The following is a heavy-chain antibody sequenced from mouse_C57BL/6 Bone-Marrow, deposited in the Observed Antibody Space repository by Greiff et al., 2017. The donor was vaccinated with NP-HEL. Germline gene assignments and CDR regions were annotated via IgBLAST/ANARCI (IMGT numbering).Heavy chain of an antibody. J-gene: IGHJ2*01. CDR1: GFNIKDDY. CDR2: IDPENGDT. CDR3: TTSGYYYGSSYFDY. V-gene: IGHV14-4*01. D-gene: IGHD1-1*01. Sequence: EVKVEESGAELVRPGASVKLSCTASGFNIKDDYMHWVKQRPEQGLEWIGWIDPENGDTEYASKFQGKATITADTSSNTAYLQLSSLTSEDTAVYYCTTSGYYYGSSYFDYWGQGTTLTVSS.